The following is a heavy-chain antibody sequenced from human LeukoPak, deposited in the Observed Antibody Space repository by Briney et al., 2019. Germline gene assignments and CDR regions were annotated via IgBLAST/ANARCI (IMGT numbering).Heavy chain of an antibody. D-gene: IGHD6-6*01. V-gene: IGHV3-7*01. Sequence: PGGSLRLSCGASGFIFSHYWMSWVRQPTGKGLEWVANIKQDGSVKYYVDSLKGRFTISRDNARNSVYLQMDSLRGEDTAVYYCARIGYSSSSFDYWGQGTLVTVSS. J-gene: IGHJ4*02. CDR2: IKQDGSVK. CDR3: ARIGYSSSSFDY. CDR1: GFIFSHYW.